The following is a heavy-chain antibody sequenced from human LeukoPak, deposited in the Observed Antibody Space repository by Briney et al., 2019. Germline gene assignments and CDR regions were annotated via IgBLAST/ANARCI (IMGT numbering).Heavy chain of an antibody. CDR3: XXXXXXXXRVRWSAFDS. D-gene: IGHD3-10*01. J-gene: IGHJ4*02. V-gene: IGHV3-23*01. CDR2: LSASGFNT. CDR1: GFTFSTYA. Sequence: GGSLRLSCAASGFTFSTYAMTWLRQAPGKGLEWVSALSASGFNTYYADSVKGRFTISRDNFKNMLYLQMNSLRAEDTAVYYCXXXXXXXXRVRWSAFDSWGQGILVTVSS.